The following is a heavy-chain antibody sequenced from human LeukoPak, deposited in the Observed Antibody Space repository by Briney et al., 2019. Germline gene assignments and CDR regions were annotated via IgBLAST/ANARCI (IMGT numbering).Heavy chain of an antibody. J-gene: IGHJ6*02. V-gene: IGHV3-15*05. Sequence: PGGSLRLSCAASGFTFSNAWMSWVRQAPGKGLEWVGRIKSKTDGGTTDYAAPVKGRFTISRDDSKNTLYLQMNSLRAEDTAVYYCARDPQGVVRYFDWLPQAAGMDVWGQGTTVTVSS. CDR2: IKSKTDGGTT. CDR3: ARDPQGVVRYFDWLPQAAGMDV. CDR1: GFTFSNAW. D-gene: IGHD3-9*01.